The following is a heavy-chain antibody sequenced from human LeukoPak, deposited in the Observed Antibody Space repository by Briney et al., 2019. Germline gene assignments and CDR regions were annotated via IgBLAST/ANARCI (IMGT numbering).Heavy chain of an antibody. V-gene: IGHV4-59*08. CDR3: ARQAYYSESGSWTGFDY. D-gene: IGHD3-10*01. Sequence: SETLSLTCTVSGGSINGYYWSRIRRPPGKGLEWIGYIYRNDNTNYNPSLKSRVTMSVDTSKSQFSLRLSSVTAADTAVYYCARQAYYSESGSWTGFDYWGQGTLVPVSS. CDR1: GGSINGYY. CDR2: IYRNDNT. J-gene: IGHJ4*02.